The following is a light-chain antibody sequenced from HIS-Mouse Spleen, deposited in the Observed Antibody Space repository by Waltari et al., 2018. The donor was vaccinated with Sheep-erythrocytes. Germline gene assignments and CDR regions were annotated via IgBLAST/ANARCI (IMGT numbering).Light chain of an antibody. CDR1: SSDVGSYNL. Sequence: QSALTQPASVSGSPGQPITISCTGTSSDVGSYNLVSWYQQHPGKAPKPMIYEGSKRPSRVSNRFSGSKPGNTASLTISGLQAEDEADYYCCSYAGSSTYVVFGGGTKLTVL. CDR2: EGS. J-gene: IGLJ2*01. V-gene: IGLV2-23*01. CDR3: CSYAGSSTYVV.